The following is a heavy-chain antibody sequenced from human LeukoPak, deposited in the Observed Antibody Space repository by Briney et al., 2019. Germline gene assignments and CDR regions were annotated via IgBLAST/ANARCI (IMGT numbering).Heavy chain of an antibody. J-gene: IGHJ4*02. V-gene: IGHV4-59*01. D-gene: IGHD3-10*01. CDR3: AREAPAMVRGVHRYYFDY. CDR2: IYYSGST. Sequence: SETLSLTCTVSGGSISSDYWSWIREPPGKGLEWIGYIYYSGSTNYNPSLKSRVTISVDASKNQFSLKLSSVTAADTAVYYCAREAPAMVRGVHRYYFDYWGQGTLVTVSS. CDR1: GGSISSDY.